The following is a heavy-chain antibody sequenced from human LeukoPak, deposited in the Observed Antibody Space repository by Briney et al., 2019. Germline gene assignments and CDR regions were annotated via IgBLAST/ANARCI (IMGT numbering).Heavy chain of an antibody. CDR3: ARPRRYCSSTSCYRNDAFDI. V-gene: IGHV3-7*01. CDR1: GFTFSSYW. CDR2: IKQDGSEK. J-gene: IGHJ3*02. D-gene: IGHD2-2*02. Sequence: QPGGSLRLSCAASGFTFSSYWMSWVRQAPGKGLEWVANIKQDGSEKYYVDSVKGRFTISRDNAKNTLYLQMNSLRAEDTAVYYCARPRRYCSSTSCYRNDAFDIWGQGTMVTVSS.